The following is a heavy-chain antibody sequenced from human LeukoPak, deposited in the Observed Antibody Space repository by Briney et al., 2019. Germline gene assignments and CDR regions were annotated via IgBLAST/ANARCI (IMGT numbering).Heavy chain of an antibody. CDR2: ISTDGNNE. J-gene: IGHJ4*02. D-gene: IGHD6-19*01. Sequence: GRPLRLSRAASGFSFTMYGIHWVRQAPGKGLEWVAVISTDGNNEYYANSVKGRFTISRDNSKNTVYLQMTSLRTEDTAVYYCAKDQIGWAPGYVSGPLDQWGQGTLVTVSS. CDR1: GFSFTMYG. V-gene: IGHV3-30*18. CDR3: AKDQIGWAPGYVSGPLDQ.